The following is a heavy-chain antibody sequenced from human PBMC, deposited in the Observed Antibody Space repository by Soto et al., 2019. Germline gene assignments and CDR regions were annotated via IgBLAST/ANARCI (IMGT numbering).Heavy chain of an antibody. V-gene: IGHV3-30*18. D-gene: IGHD5-18*01. CDR3: AKASPMVTGY. J-gene: IGHJ4*02. CDR1: GFTFSSYG. Sequence: GGSLRLSCAASGFTFSSYGMHWVRQAPGKGLEWVAVISYDGSNKYYADSVKGRFTISRDNSKNTLYLQMNSLRAEDTAVYYCAKASPMVTGYWGQGTLVTVSS. CDR2: ISYDGSNK.